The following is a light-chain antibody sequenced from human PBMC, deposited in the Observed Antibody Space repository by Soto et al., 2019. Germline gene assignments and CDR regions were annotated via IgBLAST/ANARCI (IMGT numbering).Light chain of an antibody. CDR1: QSISSG. V-gene: IGKV1-5*01. Sequence: DIQMTQSPSTLSASVGDRVTITCRASQSISSGLAWYQQKPGKAPKLLIYDASSLESGVPSRFSGSGSGTEFTLTISSLQPDDFATYYCQQYNSYPPWTFGQGTKVEIK. CDR2: DAS. CDR3: QQYNSYPPWT. J-gene: IGKJ1*01.